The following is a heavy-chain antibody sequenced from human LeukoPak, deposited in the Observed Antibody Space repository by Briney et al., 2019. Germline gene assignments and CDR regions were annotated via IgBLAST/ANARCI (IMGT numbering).Heavy chain of an antibody. CDR3: ARDKVVGATYFDY. J-gene: IGHJ4*02. D-gene: IGHD1-26*01. CDR2: INQDGSEK. Sequence: PGGSLRLSCAASGFTFSSYWMSWVRQAPGKGLEWVANINQDGSEKYYVDSVKGRFTISRDNAKNSLYLQVNSLRAEDTAVYFCARDKVVGATYFDYWGQGTLVTVSS. CDR1: GFTFSSYW. V-gene: IGHV3-7*01.